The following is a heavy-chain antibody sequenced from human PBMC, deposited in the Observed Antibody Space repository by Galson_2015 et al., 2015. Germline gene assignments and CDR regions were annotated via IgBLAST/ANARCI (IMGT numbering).Heavy chain of an antibody. Sequence: QSGAEVKKPGASVKVSCKASGYTFTSYVISWVRQAPGQGLVWMGWINAYNGNTNYAQNLQGRVTMTTDTSTSTAYMELRSLKSDETGVFYCARGDRFSSSSCYYPSDGAFDIWGQGTVVTVSS. D-gene: IGHD2-2*01. CDR2: INAYNGNT. CDR1: GYTFTSYV. CDR3: ARGDRFSSSSCYYPSDGAFDI. V-gene: IGHV1-18*01. J-gene: IGHJ3*02.